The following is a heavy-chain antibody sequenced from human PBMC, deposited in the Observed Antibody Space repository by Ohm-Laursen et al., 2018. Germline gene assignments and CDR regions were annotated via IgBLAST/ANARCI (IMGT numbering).Heavy chain of an antibody. CDR2: ITYWEIIKYWGTT. Sequence: SETLSLTWSVSGNPISSNDDHWDWIRQPPGKGLEWIGTITYWEIIKYWGTTHYNPSLTSRVTISLDTSKSQFSLRLASVAAADTAVYYCARRHPDGTGYHYFDYWGQGIRVTVSS. V-gene: IGHV4-39*01. D-gene: IGHD3-9*01. CDR1: GNPISSNDDH. CDR3: ARRHPDGTGYHYFDY. J-gene: IGHJ4*02.